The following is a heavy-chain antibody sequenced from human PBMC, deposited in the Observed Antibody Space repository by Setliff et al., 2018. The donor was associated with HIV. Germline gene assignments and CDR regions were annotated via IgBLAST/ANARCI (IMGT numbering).Heavy chain of an antibody. D-gene: IGHD3-10*01. V-gene: IGHV4-39*01. CDR3: ARHGDSSGWFGAVYYGIDA. Sequence: SETLSLTCTVSGDSIDRTGYYWGWIRQPPGKGLEWIGSIYYNENTYNKPSLKSRVTISVDTSKNQFSLKLNYVTAADTAVYYCARHGDSSGWFGAVYYGIDAWGQGTTVTVSS. CDR1: GDSIDRTGYY. J-gene: IGHJ6*02. CDR2: IYYNENT.